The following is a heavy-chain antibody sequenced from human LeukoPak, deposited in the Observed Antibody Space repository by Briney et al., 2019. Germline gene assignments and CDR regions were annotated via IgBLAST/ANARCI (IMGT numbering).Heavy chain of an antibody. V-gene: IGHV7-4-1*02. D-gene: IGHD3-16*02. Sequence: ASVKVSCMASGYTFTSYAMNWVRQAPGQGLEWMGWINANTGNPTYAQGFTGRFVFSLDTSVSTAYLQISSLKAEDTAVYYCARGDYVWGSYRYAFDYWGQGTLVTVSS. CDR3: ARGDYVWGSYRYAFDY. CDR2: INANTGNP. J-gene: IGHJ4*02. CDR1: GYTFTSYA.